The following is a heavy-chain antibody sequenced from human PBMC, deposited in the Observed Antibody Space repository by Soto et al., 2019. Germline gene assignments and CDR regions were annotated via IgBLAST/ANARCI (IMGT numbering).Heavy chain of an antibody. CDR2: ISGGGQSA. V-gene: IGHV3-23*01. J-gene: IGHJ4*02. CDR1: GFNISNHA. CDR3: AKVGLATDGDYF. Sequence: GGSLRLSCAVSGFNISNHAMTWVRQAPGEGLEWVAVISGGGQSAHYVDSVEGRFTISRDNSKNIVFLQMNSLRIEDTALYFCAKVGLATDGDYFWGQGTVVTVPQ. D-gene: IGHD2-8*02.